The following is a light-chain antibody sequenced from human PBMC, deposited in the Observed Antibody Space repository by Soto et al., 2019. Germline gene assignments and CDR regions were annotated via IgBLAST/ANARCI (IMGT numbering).Light chain of an antibody. CDR1: QDIRKC. Sequence: DIQMTQSPSSLSASVGDRVTITCQASQDIRKCLNWYQQKSWKVPKLLIYDASNLERGVPSRLSGSGSGTGFIFTNSSLLPEDIATYYCQQYDNHPPYTFGQGTKLEVK. J-gene: IGKJ2*01. V-gene: IGKV1-33*01. CDR2: DAS. CDR3: QQYDNHPPYT.